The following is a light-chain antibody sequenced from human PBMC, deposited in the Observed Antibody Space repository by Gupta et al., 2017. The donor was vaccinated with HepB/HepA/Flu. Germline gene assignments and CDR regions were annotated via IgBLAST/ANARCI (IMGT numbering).Light chain of an antibody. V-gene: IGKV4-1*01. J-gene: IGKJ1*01. Sequence: DISISQSPDSLTVSLGERATINCKSSQSPMYSSNSKNYSAWYHQKAGQPPKLLICWASTRGSGVPDRFSGSGSETDFTLAVSSRQAEDVAVYFCQQYDSTPWTFGQGTKVEIK. CDR3: QQYDSTPWT. CDR2: WAS. CDR1: QSPMYSSNSKNY.